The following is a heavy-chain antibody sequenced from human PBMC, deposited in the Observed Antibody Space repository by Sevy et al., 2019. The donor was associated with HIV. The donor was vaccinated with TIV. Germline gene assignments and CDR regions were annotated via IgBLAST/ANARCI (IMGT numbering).Heavy chain of an antibody. CDR1: GFTFSSYS. V-gene: IGHV3-48*02. CDR2: ISSSSSTI. Sequence: GGSLRLSCAASGFTFSSYSMNWVRQAPGKGLEWVSYISSSSSTIYYADSVKGRFTISRDNAKNSLYLQMNSLRDEDTIVYYCARAVSSDRPIENWFDPWGQGTLVTVSS. CDR3: ARAVSSDRPIENWFDP. J-gene: IGHJ5*02. D-gene: IGHD6-25*01.